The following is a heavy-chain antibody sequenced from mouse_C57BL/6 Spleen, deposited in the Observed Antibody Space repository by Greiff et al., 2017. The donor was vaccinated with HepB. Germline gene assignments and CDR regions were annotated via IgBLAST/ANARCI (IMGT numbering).Heavy chain of an antibody. Sequence: DVMLVESGGDLVKPGGSLKLSCAASGFTFSSYGMSWVRQTPDKRLEWVATISSGGSYTYYPDSVKGRFTISRDNAKNTLYLQMSSLKSEDTAMYYCARCSLYSNYVRWYFDVWGTGTTVTVSS. CDR2: ISSGGSYT. CDR1: GFTFSSYG. CDR3: ARCSLYSNYVRWYFDV. D-gene: IGHD2-5*01. V-gene: IGHV5-6*02. J-gene: IGHJ1*03.